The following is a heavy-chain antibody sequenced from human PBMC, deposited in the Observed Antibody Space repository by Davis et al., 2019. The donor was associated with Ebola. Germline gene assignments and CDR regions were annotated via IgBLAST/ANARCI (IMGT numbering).Heavy chain of an antibody. CDR1: GYTFTTYG. Sequence: ASVKVSCKASGYTFTTYGITWVRQAPGQGLEWMGWISTYNGNTNYAQKLQGRVTMTTDTSTSTAYMDLRNLRSDDTAVYYCARVWGMFAHADWWGQGTLVTVSP. D-gene: IGHD3-16*01. CDR3: ARVWGMFAHADW. CDR2: ISTYNGNT. J-gene: IGHJ4*02. V-gene: IGHV1-18*01.